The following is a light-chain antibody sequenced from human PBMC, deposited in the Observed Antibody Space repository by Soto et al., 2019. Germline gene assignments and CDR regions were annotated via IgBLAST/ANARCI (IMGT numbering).Light chain of an antibody. CDR2: KVS. J-gene: IGKJ5*01. CDR1: QSLVRSDGNAS. Sequence: IVMTQTPLSSPISLGQPVSISCKSSQSLVRSDGNASLNCLHQRPGQPPRLLIYKVSHRFSGVPDRFSGSGAGTDFTLHISRVEAEDVGIYFCMQAAQMRSFGQGTRLEIK. V-gene: IGKV2-24*01. CDR3: MQAAQMRS.